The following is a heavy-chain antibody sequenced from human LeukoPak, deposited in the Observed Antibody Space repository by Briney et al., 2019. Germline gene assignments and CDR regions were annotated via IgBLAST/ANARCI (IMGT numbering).Heavy chain of an antibody. D-gene: IGHD1-26*01. CDR1: GGSISSDH. CDR3: ARVRVSGSYLYYFDN. CDR2: ILTSGST. J-gene: IGHJ4*02. Sequence: SETLSVTCTVSGGSISSDHWSWVRQPPGKGLEWIGYILTSGSTNYNPSLKSRVSISVDTSKNQFSLKLSSVTAEDTAVYYCARVRVSGSYLYYFDNWGQGTLVTVSS. V-gene: IGHV4-4*09.